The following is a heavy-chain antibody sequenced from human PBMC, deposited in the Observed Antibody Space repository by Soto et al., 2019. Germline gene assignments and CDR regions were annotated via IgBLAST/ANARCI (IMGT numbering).Heavy chain of an antibody. J-gene: IGHJ4*02. CDR3: ARERNTGYSGDY. Sequence: QVQLVESGGGVVQPGGSLRLSCAASGLTFSRHGMHWVRQAPGKGLEWVAIIWYDGSKKYYADSVKGRFTISRDNSNNTLYVEMNSLRAEDTAVYYCARERNTGYSGDYWGQGTLVTVSS. CDR2: IWYDGSKK. V-gene: IGHV3-33*01. CDR1: GLTFSRHG. D-gene: IGHD3-9*01.